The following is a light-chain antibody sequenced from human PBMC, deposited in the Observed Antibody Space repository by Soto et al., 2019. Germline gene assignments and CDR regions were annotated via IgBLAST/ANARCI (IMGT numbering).Light chain of an antibody. CDR1: SSDVGGYNY. CDR2: ASS. V-gene: IGLV2-14*01. CDR3: SSYTSGTTLYV. Sequence: QSALTQPASVSGSPGQSITISCTGTSSDVGGYNYVSWYQHHAGKAPRLMIYASSNRPSGVSHRFSGSRSGNTASLTISGLQAEYGADYYCSSYTSGTTLYVFGTGTKLTVL. J-gene: IGLJ1*01.